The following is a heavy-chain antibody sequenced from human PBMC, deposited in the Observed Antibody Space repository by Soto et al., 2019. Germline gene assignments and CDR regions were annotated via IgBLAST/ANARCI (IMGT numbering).Heavy chain of an antibody. CDR2: ISPYNGNT. J-gene: IGHJ4*02. D-gene: IGHD3-3*01. V-gene: IGHV1-18*01. CDR1: GYTFTNYG. CDR3: ARDWGYDFWSDSFFDY. Sequence: ASVKVSCKASGYTFTNYGISWVRQAPGQGLEWMGWISPYNGNTNYAQKLQGRVTLTTDTSTSTAYMELRSLRSDDTAVYYCARDWGYDFWSDSFFDYWGQGTLVTVSS.